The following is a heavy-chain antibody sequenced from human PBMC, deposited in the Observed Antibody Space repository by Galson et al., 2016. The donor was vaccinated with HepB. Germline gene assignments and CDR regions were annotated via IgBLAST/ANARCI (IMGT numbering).Heavy chain of an antibody. D-gene: IGHD4-23*01. Sequence: SLRLSCAASGFTLSTHAMSWVRQAPGKGLESVSAISGSGVNAHYADSAKGRFTISRDNAKNTLYLQMNSLRAEGTAVYYCARDLWRGGRIDYWGQGTLVTVSS. CDR1: GFTLSTHA. V-gene: IGHV3-23*01. CDR2: ISGSGVNA. J-gene: IGHJ4*02. CDR3: ARDLWRGGRIDY.